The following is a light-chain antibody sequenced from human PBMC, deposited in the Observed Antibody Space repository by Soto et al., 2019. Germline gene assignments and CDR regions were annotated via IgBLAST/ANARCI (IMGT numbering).Light chain of an antibody. CDR3: QQYDNLPIT. CDR1: QDSSNY. Sequence: DIQMTQSPSSLSASVGDRVTITCQASQDSSNYLNWYQQKPGKAPKLLIYDASNLETGVPSRFSGSGSGTDFTFTISSLQPEDIAIYYCQQYDNLPITFGHGTRLEIK. J-gene: IGKJ5*01. CDR2: DAS. V-gene: IGKV1-33*01.